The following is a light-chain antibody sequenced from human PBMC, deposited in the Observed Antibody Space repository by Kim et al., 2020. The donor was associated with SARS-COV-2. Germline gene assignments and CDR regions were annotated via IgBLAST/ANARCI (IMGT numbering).Light chain of an antibody. CDR3: QQYNGYST. CDR2: DAS. J-gene: IGKJ2*01. CDR1: QSISKW. V-gene: IGKV1-5*01. Sequence: LSASVGDRVTITCRASQSISKWLAWYQQRPGKAPNLLIYDASNLEGGVPSRFSGSGFGTEFTLTISSLQPDDSATYYCQQYNGYSTFGQGTKLEI.